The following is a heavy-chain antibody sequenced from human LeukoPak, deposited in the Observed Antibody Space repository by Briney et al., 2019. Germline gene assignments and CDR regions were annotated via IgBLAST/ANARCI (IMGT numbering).Heavy chain of an antibody. CDR2: INHSGST. V-gene: IGHV4-34*01. CDR1: GGSFSGYY. J-gene: IGHJ4*02. D-gene: IGHD3-10*01. Sequence: SETLSLTCAVYGGSFSGYYWSWIRQPPGKGLEWIGEINHSGSTNYNPSLKSRVTISVDTSKNQFSLKLSPVTAADTAVYYCARNGAFYGSGSYYNKPFDYWGQGTLVTVSS. CDR3: ARNGAFYGSGSYYNKPFDY.